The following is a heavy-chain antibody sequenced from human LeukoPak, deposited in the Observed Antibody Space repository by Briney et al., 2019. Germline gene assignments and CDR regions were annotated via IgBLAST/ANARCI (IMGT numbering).Heavy chain of an antibody. CDR1: GYTFTGYY. CDR2: INPNSGGT. Sequence: ASVKVSCKASGYTFTGYYMHWVRQAPGQGLEWMGWINPNSGGTNYAQKFQGRVTMTRDTSISTAYMELSRLRSDDTAVYYCARPLWLRTSSLDYGGQGTLVTVSS. D-gene: IGHD5-18*01. CDR3: ARPLWLRTSSLDY. V-gene: IGHV1-2*02. J-gene: IGHJ4*02.